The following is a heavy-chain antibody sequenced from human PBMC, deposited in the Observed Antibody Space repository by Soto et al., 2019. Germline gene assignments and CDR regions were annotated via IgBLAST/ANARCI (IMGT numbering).Heavy chain of an antibody. CDR1: GYTFTSYA. D-gene: IGHD3-16*02. J-gene: IGHJ6*03. Sequence: QVQLVQSGAEVKKPGASVKVSCKASGYTFTSYAMHWVRQAPGQRLEWMGWINAGNGNTKYSQKFQGRVTITRDTSASTAYMELSSLRSEDTAVYYCARCSVARITFGGVIENYMDVWGKGTTVTVSS. V-gene: IGHV1-3*01. CDR3: ARCSVARITFGGVIENYMDV. CDR2: INAGNGNT.